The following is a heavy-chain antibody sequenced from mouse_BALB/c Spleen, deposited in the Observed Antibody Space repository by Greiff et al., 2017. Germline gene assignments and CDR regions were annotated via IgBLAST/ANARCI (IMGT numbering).Heavy chain of an antibody. J-gene: IGHJ2*01. V-gene: IGHV1-18*01. D-gene: IGHD1-1*01. CDR3: ARLGYGSSYCDY. Sequence: VQLQQSGPELVKPGASVKIPCKVSGYTFTDYNMYWVKQSHGKSLEWIGDINPNNGGTIYNQKFKGKATLTVDKSSSTAYMELRSLTSEYTAVDYCARLGYGSSYCDYWGEGTTLTVSS. CDR1: GYTFTDYN. CDR2: INPNNGGT.